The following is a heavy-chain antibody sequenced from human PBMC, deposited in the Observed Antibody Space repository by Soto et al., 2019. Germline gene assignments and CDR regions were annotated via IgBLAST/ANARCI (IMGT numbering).Heavy chain of an antibody. CDR1: GFTFDNYA. J-gene: IGHJ4*02. V-gene: IGHV3-9*01. D-gene: IGHD3-9*01. Sequence: EVHLVESGGDLVQPGRSLRLACAASGFTFDNYAMHWVRQLPGKGLEWVSGISWSGGDKAYAASVKGRCSISRDNATKSLYLHIDSLRLEDTAVYYCVTDSYYDILTGFSYFDYWGRGTPVTVSS. CDR2: ISWSGGDK. CDR3: VTDSYYDILTGFSYFDY.